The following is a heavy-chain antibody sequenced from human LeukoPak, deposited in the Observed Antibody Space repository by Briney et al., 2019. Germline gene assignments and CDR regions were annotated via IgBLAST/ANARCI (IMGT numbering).Heavy chain of an antibody. CDR3: AELGITMIGGV. CDR1: GCTFSSYS. CDR2: ISSSSSYI. V-gene: IGHV3-21*01. D-gene: IGHD3-10*02. J-gene: IGHJ6*04. Sequence: PWGSLRLSCAASGCTFSSYSRNWIRQAPGKGLEWVASISSSSSYIYYADRVTGRFTISRDNAKLSLYLQMTSLRAEDTAVYYCAELGITMIGGVWGKGTTVTISS.